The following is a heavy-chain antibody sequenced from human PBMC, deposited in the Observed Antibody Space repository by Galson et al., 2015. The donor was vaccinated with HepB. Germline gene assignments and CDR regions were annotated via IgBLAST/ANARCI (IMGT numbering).Heavy chain of an antibody. V-gene: IGHV1-2*06. CDR2: INPNSGDT. J-gene: IGHJ5*02. D-gene: IGHD1-26*01. CDR3: AKAGGAERRNIFDP. Sequence: SVKVSCKASGYTLTGYWMHWVRQAPGQGLEWMGRINPNSGDTNYAQKFQDRVTMTRDTSTGTIYIDLRRLRSDDTAVYYCAKAGGAERRNIFDPWGQGTLVTVSS. CDR1: GYTLTGYW.